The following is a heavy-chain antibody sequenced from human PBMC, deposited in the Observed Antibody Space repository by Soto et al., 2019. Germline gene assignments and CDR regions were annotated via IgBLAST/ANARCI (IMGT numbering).Heavy chain of an antibody. CDR1: GGSFRGYY. J-gene: IGHJ4*02. CDR2: INHSGST. CDR3: ARSVYYDSSGYPKALYYFDY. Sequence: PSETRSLTCSVYGGSFRGYYWSWIRQPPGKWLEWIGEINHSGSTNYNPSLKSRVTISVDTSKNQFSLKLSSVTAADTAVYYCARSVYYDSSGYPKALYYFDYWGQGTLVTVSS. D-gene: IGHD3-22*01. V-gene: IGHV4-34*01.